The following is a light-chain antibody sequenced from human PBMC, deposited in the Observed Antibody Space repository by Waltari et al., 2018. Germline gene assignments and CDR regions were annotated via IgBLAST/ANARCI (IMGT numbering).Light chain of an antibody. V-gene: IGLV3-21*04. CDR1: NIGSKS. CDR3: QLCDSSSVQRRV. J-gene: IGLJ1*01. Sequence: SYVLTQPPSVSVAPGKTARITCGGNNIGSKSVHWYKQQPGQAPVLVIYYDSDRPSGIPERFCGSNSGKTATLALSRVEAGDQGDYYCQLCDSSSVQRRVFVTGTKVTVL. CDR2: YDS.